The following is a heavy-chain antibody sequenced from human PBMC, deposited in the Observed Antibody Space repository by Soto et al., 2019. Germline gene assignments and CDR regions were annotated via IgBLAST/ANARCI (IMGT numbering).Heavy chain of an antibody. J-gene: IGHJ5*02. CDR1: GFTFSSYS. CDR2: FRTGGDDATT. D-gene: IGHD3-10*01. Sequence: EVQLLESGGGLVQPGGSLRLSCAASGFTFSSYSMSWVRQAPGKGLEWVSGFRTGGDDATTYYAVSVKGSFTISRDKSKNMIFLQMNSLRAEDTAIYYCAKKADSGPGSQYFDTWGQGTLGTVSP. V-gene: IGHV3-23*01. CDR3: AKKADSGPGSQYFDT.